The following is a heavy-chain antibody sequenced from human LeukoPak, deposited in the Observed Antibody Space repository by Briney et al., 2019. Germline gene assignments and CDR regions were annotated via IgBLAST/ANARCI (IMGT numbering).Heavy chain of an antibody. J-gene: IGHJ4*02. CDR3: ARQYYDSSGYLSFDY. V-gene: IGHV1-46*03. CDR2: INPSGGST. CDR1: GYTFASYY. Sequence: ASVKVSCKASGYTFASYYMHWVRQAPGQGLEWMGIINPSGGSTSYAQKFQGRVTMTRDTSTSTVYMELSSLRSEDTAVYYCARQYYDSSGYLSFDYWGQGTLVTVSS. D-gene: IGHD3-22*01.